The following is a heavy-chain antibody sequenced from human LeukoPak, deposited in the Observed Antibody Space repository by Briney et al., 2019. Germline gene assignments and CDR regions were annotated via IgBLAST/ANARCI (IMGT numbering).Heavy chain of an antibody. V-gene: IGHV1-46*01. D-gene: IGHD3-16*02. Sequence: ASVKVSCKASGYTFTSYYMHWVRQAPGQGLEWMGIINPSGGSASYAQKFQGRVTMTRDTSTSTVYMELSSLRSEDTAVYYCASSLWGELSLGDYWGQGTQVTVSS. CDR2: INPSGGSA. CDR3: ASSLWGELSLGDY. J-gene: IGHJ4*02. CDR1: GYTFTSYY.